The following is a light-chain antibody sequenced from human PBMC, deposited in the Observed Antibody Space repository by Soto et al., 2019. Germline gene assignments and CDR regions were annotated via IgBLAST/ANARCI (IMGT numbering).Light chain of an antibody. Sequence: QSVLTQPASVSGSPVRSSTISCTGTSTDVGRYNYVSWYQQHPGKAPKLMVYDVSNRPSRVSNRFSGSKSGITASLTISGLQAEDEADYYCTSYTSDSTYVFGTGTKVTVL. CDR1: STDVGRYNY. CDR2: DVS. CDR3: TSYTSDSTYV. V-gene: IGLV2-14*01. J-gene: IGLJ1*01.